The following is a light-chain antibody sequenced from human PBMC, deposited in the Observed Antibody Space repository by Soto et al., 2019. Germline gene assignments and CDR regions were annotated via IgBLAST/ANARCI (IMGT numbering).Light chain of an antibody. V-gene: IGKV3-15*01. CDR1: QSVSSN. CDR3: QQYSAWWT. J-gene: IGKJ1*01. CDR2: DAS. Sequence: EIVMTQSPATLSVSPGERATLSCRASQSVSSNLDWYQQKPGQAPRVLIYDASTRAPGIPARFSGSGSGTDSTLTISSQQSEDFAVYYCQQYSAWWTFGQGTTVEIK.